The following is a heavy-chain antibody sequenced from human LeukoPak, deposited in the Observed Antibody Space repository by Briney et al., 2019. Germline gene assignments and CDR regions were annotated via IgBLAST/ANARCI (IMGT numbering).Heavy chain of an antibody. V-gene: IGHV4-59*01. J-gene: IGHJ5*02. D-gene: IGHD1-26*01. CDR2: IYYSGST. CDR3: ARTDWSYSVNWFDP. Sequence: PSETLSLTCTVSGGSISSYYWSWIRQPPGKGLEWIGYIYYSGSTNYNPSLKSRVTISVDTSKNQFSLKLNSVTAADTAVYYCARTDWSYSVNWFDPWGQGILVTVSS. CDR1: GGSISSYY.